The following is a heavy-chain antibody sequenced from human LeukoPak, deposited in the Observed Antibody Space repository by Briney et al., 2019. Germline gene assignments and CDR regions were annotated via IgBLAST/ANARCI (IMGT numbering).Heavy chain of an antibody. CDR1: GFTFSSYG. CDR3: AKETEGYSYGYYYYYMDV. J-gene: IGHJ6*03. Sequence: GGSLRLSCAASGFTFSSYGMNWVRQAPGKGLEWVAFIRYDGSKKYSADSVKGRFTISRDNSKNTLYLQMNSLRAEDTAVYYCAKETEGYSYGYYYYYMDVWGKGTTVTVSS. D-gene: IGHD5-18*01. CDR2: IRYDGSKK. V-gene: IGHV3-30*02.